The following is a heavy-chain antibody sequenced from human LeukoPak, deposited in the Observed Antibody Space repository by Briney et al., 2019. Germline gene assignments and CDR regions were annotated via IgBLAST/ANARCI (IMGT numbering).Heavy chain of an antibody. V-gene: IGHV1-69*06. J-gene: IGHJ6*03. Sequence: ASVKVSCKASGGTFSSYAISWVRQAPGQGLEWMGGIIPIFGTANYAQKFQGRVTITADKSTSTAYMELSSLRSEDTAVYYCARKEGYSSGWHDPDYYMDVWGKGTTVTVSS. CDR1: GGTFSSYA. CDR2: IIPIFGTA. CDR3: ARKEGYSSGWHDPDYYMDV. D-gene: IGHD6-19*01.